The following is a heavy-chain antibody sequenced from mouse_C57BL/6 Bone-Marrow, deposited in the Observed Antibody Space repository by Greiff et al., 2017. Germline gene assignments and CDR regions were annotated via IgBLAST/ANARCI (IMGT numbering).Heavy chain of an antibody. CDR3: TRSLIYYGTNY. J-gene: IGHJ2*01. CDR1: GFNIKDYY. Sequence: EVQLQQSGAELVKPGASVKLSCTASGFNIKDYYINWVKQRTEQGLEWIGMIDPEDGETKYAPKFQDKATITADTSSNTAYLQLSSLTSEDTAVYYCTRSLIYYGTNYWGQGTTLTVSS. D-gene: IGHD1-1*01. CDR2: IDPEDGET. V-gene: IGHV14-2*01.